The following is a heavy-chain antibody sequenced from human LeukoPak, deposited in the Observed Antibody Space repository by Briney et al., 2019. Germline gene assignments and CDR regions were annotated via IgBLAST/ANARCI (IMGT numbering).Heavy chain of an antibody. D-gene: IGHD1-14*01. J-gene: IGHJ4*02. Sequence: PGGSLRLSCAASGFTFSSYGMHWVRQAPGKGLEWVAVISYDGSNKYYVYSVKGRFTISRDNSKNTLYLQMNSLSVDDTAVYYCVRARFTTFVYYWGQGTLVTVSS. V-gene: IGHV3-30*03. CDR2: ISYDGSNK. CDR3: VRARFTTFVYY. CDR1: GFTFSSYG.